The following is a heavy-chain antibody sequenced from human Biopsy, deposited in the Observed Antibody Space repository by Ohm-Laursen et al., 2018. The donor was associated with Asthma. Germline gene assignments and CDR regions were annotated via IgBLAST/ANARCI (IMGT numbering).Heavy chain of an antibody. J-gene: IGHJ6*02. CDR1: GDSFSNYA. D-gene: IGHD5-12*01. CDR2: LIPVLGTP. V-gene: IGHV1-69*13. Sequence: SVKVSCNASGDSFSNYAISWVRQAPGQGLEWMGGLIPVLGTPDHAQMFECRVTITADESTSTAYMELSSLSSEDTAVYYCARGYSGSDRIVYYYSGLEVWGQGTTVTVSS. CDR3: ARGYSGSDRIVYYYSGLEV.